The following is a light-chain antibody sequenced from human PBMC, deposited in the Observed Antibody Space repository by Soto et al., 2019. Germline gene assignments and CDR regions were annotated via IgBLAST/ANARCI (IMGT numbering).Light chain of an antibody. Sequence: SVLTQPGSVSGSTGQSISISCTGTGSDVGGYDYVSWYQHHPGKAPKVMIYEVTNRPSGVSNRFSGSKSGNTASLTISGLLAEDEADYYCSSYTSSSTYVFGTGTKVTVL. V-gene: IGLV2-14*01. CDR1: GSDVGGYDY. J-gene: IGLJ1*01. CDR2: EVT. CDR3: SSYTSSSTYV.